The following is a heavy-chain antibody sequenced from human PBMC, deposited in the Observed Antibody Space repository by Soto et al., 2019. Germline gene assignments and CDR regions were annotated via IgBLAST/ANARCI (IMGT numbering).Heavy chain of an antibody. CDR1: GYSFTSYW. V-gene: IGHV5-51*01. CDR2: IYPGDSDT. J-gene: IGHJ3*02. D-gene: IGHD5-18*01. CDR3: TRQGGYSRGAFDI. Sequence: PGESLKISCKGSGYSFTSYWIGWVRQMPGKGLEWMGIIYPGDSDTRYSPSFQGQVTISADKSISTAYLQWSSRKASDTAMYYYTRQGGYSRGAFDIWGQGTMVTVSS.